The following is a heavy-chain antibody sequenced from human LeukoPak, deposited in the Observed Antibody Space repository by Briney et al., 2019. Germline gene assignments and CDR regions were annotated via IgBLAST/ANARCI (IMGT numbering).Heavy chain of an antibody. CDR1: GFSLSSYA. V-gene: IGHV3-30-3*01. J-gene: IGHJ6*02. CDR2: ISYDGGNK. CDR3: ARAPYYGSGSEDGMDV. D-gene: IGHD3-10*01. Sequence: RGCRRPSCVAAGFSLSSYATRWGRPAPGKGLGWVAVISYDGGNKYYGDSVKGRFTISRDNSKNTLYLQMNSLRAEDTAVYYCARAPYYGSGSEDGMDVWGQGTAVTVSS.